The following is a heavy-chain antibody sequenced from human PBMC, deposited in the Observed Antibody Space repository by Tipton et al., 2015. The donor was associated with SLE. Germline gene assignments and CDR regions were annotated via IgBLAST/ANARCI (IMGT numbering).Heavy chain of an antibody. CDR3: AGHLGRNPYFDY. CDR2: FIPMFGTA. D-gene: IGHD1-14*01. CDR1: GITFSRYA. J-gene: IGHJ4*02. V-gene: IGHV1-69*01. Sequence: QLVQSGAEVKKPGSSVKVSCKASGITFSRYAINWVRQAPGQGLEWMGGFIPMFGTANLAQKFQGRVTVTADESTSTAYMDLSGLKASDTATYYCAGHLGRNPYFDYWGQGTLVTVSS.